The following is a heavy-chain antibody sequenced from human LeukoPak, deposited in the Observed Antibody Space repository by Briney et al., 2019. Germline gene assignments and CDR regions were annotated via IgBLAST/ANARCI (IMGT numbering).Heavy chain of an antibody. V-gene: IGHV3-23*01. J-gene: IGHJ6*04. D-gene: IGHD4-17*01. Sequence: LSGGSLRLSCAASGFSFRDFAMTWVRQAPGKGLEWVSTVSGTGDDTYYSDTVKGRFTMSRDNSENTLDLQMNSLRVEDTAVYYCAKILRPVTPFPQFYFFGMDVWGKGATVTVSS. CDR2: VSGTGDDT. CDR3: AKILRPVTPFPQFYFFGMDV. CDR1: GFSFRDFA.